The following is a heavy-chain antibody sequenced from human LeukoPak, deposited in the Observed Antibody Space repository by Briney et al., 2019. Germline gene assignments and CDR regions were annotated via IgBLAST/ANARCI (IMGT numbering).Heavy chain of an antibody. CDR1: GFTFSESW. J-gene: IGHJ4*02. Sequence: PGGSLRLSYVVSGFTFSESWMSWVRQAPGKGLGWVASLNLDGSDKYYVDSVKGRFTISRDNAKNSLYLQMDSLRVEDTAVYYCAKGKRYPDYWGQGTLVTVSS. CDR3: AKGKRYPDY. V-gene: IGHV3-7*03. CDR2: LNLDGSDK. D-gene: IGHD1-1*01.